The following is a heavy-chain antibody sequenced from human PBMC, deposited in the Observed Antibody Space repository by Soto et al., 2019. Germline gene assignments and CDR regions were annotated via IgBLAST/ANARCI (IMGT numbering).Heavy chain of an antibody. V-gene: IGHV1-69*01. CDR3: ARKYYDFWSGPDRPYVPAPPPVALNWFDP. CDR1: GGTFSSYA. Sequence: QVQLVQSGAEVKKPGSSVKVSCKASGGTFSSYAISWVRQAPGQGLEWMGGIIPIFGTANYAQKFQGRVTITADESTSTAYMELSSLRSEDTAVYYCARKYYDFWSGPDRPYVPAPPPVALNWFDPWGQGTLVTVSS. CDR2: IIPIFGTA. J-gene: IGHJ5*02. D-gene: IGHD3-3*01.